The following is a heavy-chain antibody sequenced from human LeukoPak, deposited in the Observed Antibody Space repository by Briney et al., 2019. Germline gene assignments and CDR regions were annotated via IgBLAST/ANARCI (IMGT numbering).Heavy chain of an antibody. CDR3: ARDLASPPYNWFDP. J-gene: IGHJ5*02. Sequence: SETLSLTCTVSGASINNYYWSWLRQPAGKGLEWIGRIHGGGSTNYNPSLKSRVTVSIDTSKNQFSLKLSSMTAADTAVYYCARDLASPPYNWFDPWGQGTLVTVSS. CDR1: GASINNYY. CDR2: IHGGGST. V-gene: IGHV4-4*07. D-gene: IGHD3-3*02.